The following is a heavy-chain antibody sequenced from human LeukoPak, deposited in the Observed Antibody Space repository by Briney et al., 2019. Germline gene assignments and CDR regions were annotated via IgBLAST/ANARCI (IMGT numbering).Heavy chain of an antibody. CDR2: INAGNGNT. CDR1: GYTFTSYA. Sequence: ASVKVSCKASGYTFTSYAMHWVRQAPGQRLEWMGWINAGNGNTKYSQEFQGRVTITRDTSASTAYMELRSLRSDDTAVYYCARDNWDSSGYTDYWGQGTLVTVSS. D-gene: IGHD3-22*01. V-gene: IGHV1-3*01. CDR3: ARDNWDSSGYTDY. J-gene: IGHJ4*02.